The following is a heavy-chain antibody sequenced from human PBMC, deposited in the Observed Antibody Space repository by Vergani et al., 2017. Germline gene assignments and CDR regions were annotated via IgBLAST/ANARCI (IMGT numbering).Heavy chain of an antibody. CDR3: ATPGRIAVAHDAFDI. Sequence: QVQLVQSGAEVKKTGASVKVSCTVSGYTLTELSMHWVRQAPGKGLEWMGGFDPEDGETIYAQKFQGRVTMTEDTSTDTAYMELSSLRSEDTAVYYCATPGRIAVAHDAFDIWGQGTMVTVSS. CDR2: FDPEDGET. V-gene: IGHV1-24*01. D-gene: IGHD6-19*01. CDR1: GYTLTELS. J-gene: IGHJ3*02.